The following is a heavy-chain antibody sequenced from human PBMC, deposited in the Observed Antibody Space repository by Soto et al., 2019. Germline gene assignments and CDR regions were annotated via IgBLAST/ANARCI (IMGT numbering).Heavy chain of an antibody. J-gene: IGHJ4*02. D-gene: IGHD5-18*01. V-gene: IGHV3-33*01. CDR3: ARDLGYNYGHPFDY. Sequence: GGSLRLSCAAPGFTFSGYTIHWVRQAPGKGLEWLALIWVDGSNKYYADSVKGRFTISRDNARNTLYLQMNSLRAEDTAVYYCARDLGYNYGHPFDYWGQGTLVTVSS. CDR2: IWVDGSNK. CDR1: GFTFSGYT.